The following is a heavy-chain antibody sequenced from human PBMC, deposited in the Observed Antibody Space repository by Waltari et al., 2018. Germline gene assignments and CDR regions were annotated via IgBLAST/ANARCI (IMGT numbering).Heavy chain of an antibody. CDR1: GLLFRAYT. J-gene: IGHJ2*01. Sequence: EVQLVESGGGLVRPGGSMSLSCVAYGLLFRAYTMTWVRHTPARGLEGVSSISGRTTYIYYADSVKGRFAISRDNARTSLDLQMNSLKVEDTAVYYCTRGAREEVVVTYLDWKFDVWGRGTLVTVSS. CDR3: TRGAREEVVVTYLDWKFDV. V-gene: IGHV3-21*01. CDR2: ISGRTTYI. D-gene: IGHD2-21*02.